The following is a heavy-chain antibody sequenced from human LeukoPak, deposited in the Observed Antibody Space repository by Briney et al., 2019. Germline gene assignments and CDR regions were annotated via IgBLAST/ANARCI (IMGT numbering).Heavy chain of an antibody. CDR1: GFTFSSYA. Sequence: PGGSLRLSCAASGFTFSSYAMHWVRQAPGKGLEWVAVISYDGSNKYYADSVKGRFTISRDNSKNTLYLQMNSLRAEDTAVYYCARGDTIFGVVTPPFDYWGQGTLATVSS. CDR3: ARGDTIFGVVTPPFDY. CDR2: ISYDGSNK. D-gene: IGHD3-3*01. J-gene: IGHJ4*02. V-gene: IGHV3-30*04.